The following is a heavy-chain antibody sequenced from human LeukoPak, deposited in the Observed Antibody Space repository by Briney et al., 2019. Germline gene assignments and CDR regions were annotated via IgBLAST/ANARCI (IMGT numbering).Heavy chain of an antibody. J-gene: IGHJ3*02. CDR3: ARDPGYYDFWSGYYTTPDAFDI. CDR2: ISSSSSYI. CDR1: GFTFSSYS. Sequence: GGSLRLSCAASGFTFSSYSMNWVRQAPGKGLEWVSSISSSSSYICYADSVKGRFTISRDNAKNSLYLQMHSLRAEDTAVYYCARDPGYYDFWSGYYTTPDAFDIWGQGTMVTVSS. V-gene: IGHV3-21*01. D-gene: IGHD3-3*01.